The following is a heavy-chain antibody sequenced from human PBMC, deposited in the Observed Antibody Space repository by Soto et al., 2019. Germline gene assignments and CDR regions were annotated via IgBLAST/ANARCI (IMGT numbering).Heavy chain of an antibody. Sequence: SETLSLTRPVSRGSIGCRYWGGIRQRAGTGLEWIGYVYYSGSSTSKPSLKSRVTLSADTSKNQLSLKVRSVSAADTAVYYCARVGERWQYFDWFYYFDSWGQGALVTVSS. J-gene: IGHJ4*02. CDR2: VYYSGSS. CDR1: RGSIGCRY. V-gene: IGHV4-59*11. D-gene: IGHD3-9*01. CDR3: ARVGERWQYFDWFYYFDS.